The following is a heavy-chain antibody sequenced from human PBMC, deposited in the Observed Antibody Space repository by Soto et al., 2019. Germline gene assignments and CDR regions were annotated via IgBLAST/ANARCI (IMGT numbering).Heavy chain of an antibody. J-gene: IGHJ4*02. D-gene: IGHD1-26*01. CDR2: IIPIFGTA. CDR1: GGTFSRYS. Sequence: QVQLVQSGAEVKKPGSSVKVSCKASGGTFSRYSINWVRQAPGQGLEWMGEIIPIFGTANSAQKFQGRVTITADESTSTAYMELSSLRSEDTAVYYCARDGGRHSGGIDYWGQGTLVTVSS. CDR3: ARDGGRHSGGIDY. V-gene: IGHV1-69*01.